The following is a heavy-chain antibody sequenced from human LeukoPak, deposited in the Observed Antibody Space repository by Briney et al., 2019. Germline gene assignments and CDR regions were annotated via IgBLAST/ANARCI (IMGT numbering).Heavy chain of an antibody. CDR1: GFTFSSYA. D-gene: IGHD5-12*01. Sequence: GGSLRLSCAASGFTFSSYAMHWVRQAPGKGLEWVAVISYEGSNKYYADSVKGRFTISRDTSKNTLYLQMNSLRAEDTAVYYCARARSSGYDFAGNWFDPWGQGTLVTVSS. V-gene: IGHV3-30*04. CDR2: ISYEGSNK. CDR3: ARARSSGYDFAGNWFDP. J-gene: IGHJ5*02.